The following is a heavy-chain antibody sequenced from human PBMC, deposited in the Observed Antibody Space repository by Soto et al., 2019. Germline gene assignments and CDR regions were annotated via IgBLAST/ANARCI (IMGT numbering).Heavy chain of an antibody. D-gene: IGHD3-22*01. CDR3: EEGHSNSYYYFDF. CDR2: IRGSGGDT. CDR1: GFTFSLCA. Sequence: TASGFTFSLCAMSWVRQAPGKGLEWVSSIRGSGGDTYYADSVKGRFTISRDNSKNTLYLQINSLTVDDTAVYYCEEGHSNSYYYFDFWGQGTLVTVSS. V-gene: IGHV3-23*01. J-gene: IGHJ4*02.